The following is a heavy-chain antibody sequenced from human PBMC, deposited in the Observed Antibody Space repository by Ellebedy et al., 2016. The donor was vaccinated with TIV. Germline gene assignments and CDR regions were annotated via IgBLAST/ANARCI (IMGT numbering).Heavy chain of an antibody. CDR2: VSDGGAAT. CDR3: AKDLGPRGVGASPQY. CDR1: GFTFSDYA. D-gene: IGHD1-26*01. Sequence: GGSLRLXXAASGFTFSDYAMIWVRQAPGKGLEWVSSVSDGGAATYYADSVKGRFTISRDNSKNTLYLQMNSLRDDDTAVYYCAKDLGPRGVGASPQYWGQGTLVTVSS. V-gene: IGHV3-23*01. J-gene: IGHJ4*02.